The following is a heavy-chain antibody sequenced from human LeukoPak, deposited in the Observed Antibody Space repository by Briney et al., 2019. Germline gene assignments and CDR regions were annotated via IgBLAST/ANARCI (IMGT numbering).Heavy chain of an antibody. J-gene: IGHJ4*02. V-gene: IGHV4-39*01. CDR2: IYYSGST. D-gene: IGHD3-22*01. CDR1: GGSISGSSYY. Sequence: SETLSLTCTVSGGSISGSSYYWGWISQPPGKGLEWIGSIYYSGSTYYNPSLKSRVTISVDTSKNQFSLKLSSVTAADTAVYYCARQTSGLRLGYFDYWGQGTLVTVSS. CDR3: ARQTSGLRLGYFDY.